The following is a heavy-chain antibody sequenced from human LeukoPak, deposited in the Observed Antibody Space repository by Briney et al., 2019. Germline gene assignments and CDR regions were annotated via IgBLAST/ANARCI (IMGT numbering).Heavy chain of an antibody. V-gene: IGHV3-48*02. J-gene: IGHJ4*02. CDR1: EFAFSTYN. Sequence: PGGSLRLSCAASEFAFSTYNMNWVRQAPGKGLEWVSYISTGSSTTYCADSVKGRFTISRDNVENSLYLQMNSLRDEDTAVYYCARVAAGYSVNYFDYWGQGTLVTVSS. CDR2: ISTGSSTT. CDR3: ARVAAGYSVNYFDY. D-gene: IGHD4-23*01.